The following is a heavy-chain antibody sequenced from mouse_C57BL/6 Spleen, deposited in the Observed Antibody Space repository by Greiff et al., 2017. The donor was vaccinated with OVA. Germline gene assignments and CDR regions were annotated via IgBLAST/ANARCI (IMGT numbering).Heavy chain of an antibody. CDR1: GFSLTSYG. V-gene: IGHV2-6-1*01. Sequence: QVQLKESGPGLVAPSQSLSITCTVSGFSLTSYGVHWVRQPPGKGLEWLVVIWSDGSTTYNSALKSRLSISKDNSKSQVFLKMNSLQTDDTAMYYCARHLMSGYYEDAMDYWGQGTSVTVSS. CDR3: ARHLMSGYYEDAMDY. J-gene: IGHJ4*01. CDR2: IWSDGST. D-gene: IGHD2-3*01.